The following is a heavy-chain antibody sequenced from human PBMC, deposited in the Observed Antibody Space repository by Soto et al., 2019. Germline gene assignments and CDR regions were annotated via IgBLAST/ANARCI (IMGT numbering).Heavy chain of an antibody. D-gene: IGHD4-17*01. CDR3: ARDLRYGDFESYGMDV. CDR2: IYYSGST. CDR1: GGSISSGGYY. J-gene: IGHJ6*02. V-gene: IGHV4-31*03. Sequence: SETLSLTCTVSGGSISSGGYYWSWIRQHPGKGLEWIGYIYYSGSTYYNPSLKSRVTISVDASKNQFSLKLSSVTAADTAVYYCARDLRYGDFESYGMDVWGQGTTVTVSS.